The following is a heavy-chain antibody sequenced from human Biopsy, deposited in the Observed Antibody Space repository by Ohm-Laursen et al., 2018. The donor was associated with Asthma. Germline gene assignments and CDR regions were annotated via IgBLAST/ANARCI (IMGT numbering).Heavy chain of an antibody. CDR1: PGSFSGFF. J-gene: IGHJ6*02. CDR3: ARGPELDV. CDR2: TNERGVT. V-gene: IGHV4-34*01. Sequence: SDTLSLTCYVYPGSFSGFFWTWIRQSPGKGLEWIGETNERGVTSNNPSLKSRVIISIDTYWNRVSLKLTSVTAADTAVYYCARGPELDVWGQGTTVTVSS.